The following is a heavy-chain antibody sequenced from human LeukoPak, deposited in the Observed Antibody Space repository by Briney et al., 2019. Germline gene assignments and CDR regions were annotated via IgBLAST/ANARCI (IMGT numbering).Heavy chain of an antibody. V-gene: IGHV3-74*01. CDR3: ANPSQVRGGAFHI. D-gene: IGHD3-10*01. Sequence: GGSLRLSCAASGFTFSSYWMHWVRQAPGKGLVWVSRINTDGTSTNYVDSVKGRFTVSRDNAKNTLYLQMNSLRAEDTAVYYCANPSQVRGGAFHIWGQGTMVTVSS. J-gene: IGHJ3*02. CDR2: INTDGTST. CDR1: GFTFSSYW.